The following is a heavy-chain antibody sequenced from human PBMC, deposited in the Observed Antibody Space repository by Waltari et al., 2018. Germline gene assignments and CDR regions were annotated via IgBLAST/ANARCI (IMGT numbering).Heavy chain of an antibody. CDR2: IANRANSYIT. CDR3: VRGGYYYDSNGGYFQF. J-gene: IGHJ1*01. D-gene: IGHD3-22*01. Sequence: VQLVESGGGLVHPGRSLRVSCVVAGFILDAHCMDWVRQAPGKAPEWVGRIANRANSYITEYPASMKGRFTISREDSKNLLFLQMTDLKSEDTAIYYCVRGGYYYDSNGGYFQFWGRGTLVTVSS. CDR1: GFILDAHC. V-gene: IGHV3-72*01.